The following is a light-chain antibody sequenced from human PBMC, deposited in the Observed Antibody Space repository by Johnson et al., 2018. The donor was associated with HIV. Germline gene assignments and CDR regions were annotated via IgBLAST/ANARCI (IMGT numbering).Light chain of an antibody. CDR1: SSNIGNNY. V-gene: IGLV1-51*02. J-gene: IGLJ1*01. Sequence: QAVLTQPPSVSAAPGQKVTISCSGSSSNIGNNYVSWYQQIPGTAPKLLIYENNKRPSGIPDRFSCSKSGTSATLGITGLQTGDEADYYCGTWDSSLSAYVFGTGTKVTVL. CDR2: ENN. CDR3: GTWDSSLSAYV.